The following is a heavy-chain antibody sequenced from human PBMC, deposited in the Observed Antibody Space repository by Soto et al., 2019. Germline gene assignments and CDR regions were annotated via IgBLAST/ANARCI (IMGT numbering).Heavy chain of an antibody. V-gene: IGHV1-58*01. CDR3: ARHDSSGYYLHP. Sequence: ASVKVSCKASGFTFTSSAVQWVRQARGQLLEWIGWIVVGSGNTNYAQKFQERVTITRDMSTSTAYMELSRLRSDDTAVYYCARHDSSGYYLHPWGQGTLVTV. CDR1: GFTFTSSA. J-gene: IGHJ5*02. D-gene: IGHD3-22*01. CDR2: IVVGSGNT.